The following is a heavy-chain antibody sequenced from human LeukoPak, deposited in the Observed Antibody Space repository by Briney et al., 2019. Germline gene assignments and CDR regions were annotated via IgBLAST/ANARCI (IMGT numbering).Heavy chain of an antibody. Sequence: ASVKVSCKASGGTFSSYAISWVRQAPGQGLEWMGGIIPIFGTANYAQKFQGRVTITADKSTSTAYMELSSPRSEDTAVYYCARDRDAITRTLDYWGQGTLVTVSS. CDR2: IIPIFGTA. CDR1: GGTFSSYA. D-gene: IGHD5-24*01. V-gene: IGHV1-69*06. J-gene: IGHJ4*02. CDR3: ARDRDAITRTLDY.